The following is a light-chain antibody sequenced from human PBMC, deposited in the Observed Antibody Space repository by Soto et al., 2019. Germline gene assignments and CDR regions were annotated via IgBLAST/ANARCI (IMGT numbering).Light chain of an antibody. Sequence: EIVMTQSPATLSVSPGERATLSCRASQTLGSDLAWYQQKPGLPPRLLIYGASSRASGFPARFSGSGSGTEFTLTISSLQSEDFAVYYCQQYRTWPLSFGGGTKVDIK. CDR3: QQYRTWPLS. V-gene: IGKV3-15*01. J-gene: IGKJ4*01. CDR1: QTLGSD. CDR2: GAS.